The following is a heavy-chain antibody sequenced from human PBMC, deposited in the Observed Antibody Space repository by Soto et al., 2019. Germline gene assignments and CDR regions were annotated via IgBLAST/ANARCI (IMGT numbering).Heavy chain of an antibody. Sequence: ASVKVSCKASGYTFTSYGISWVRQAPGQGLEWMGWISVYNGNTDYAQKFQGRVTMTTDTSTSTAYMELRSLRVEDTAIYYCVRNWRWELVFFDYWGQGTLVTVSS. CDR1: GYTFTSYG. J-gene: IGHJ4*02. CDR2: ISVYNGNT. CDR3: VRNWRWELVFFDY. V-gene: IGHV1-18*04. D-gene: IGHD1-26*01.